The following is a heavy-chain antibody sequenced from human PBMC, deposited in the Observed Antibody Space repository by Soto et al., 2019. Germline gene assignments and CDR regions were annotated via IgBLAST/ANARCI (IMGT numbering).Heavy chain of an antibody. CDR3: TRITAPYYYYGMDV. CDR2: IIPMFGST. Sequence: GASVKVSCKASGGTFNNYAISWVRHSPGQGLEWMGGIIPMFGSTVYAPQFQGRVTITADRSTSIAFMQLTSLRSEDTALYFCTRITAPYYYYGMDVWGQGTAVTVSS. J-gene: IGHJ6*02. V-gene: IGHV1-69*06. CDR1: GGTFNNYA. D-gene: IGHD1-20*01.